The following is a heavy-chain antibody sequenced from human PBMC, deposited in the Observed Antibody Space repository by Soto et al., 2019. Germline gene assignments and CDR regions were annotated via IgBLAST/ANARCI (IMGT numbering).Heavy chain of an antibody. CDR3: ARGKTYFDY. V-gene: IGHV3-23*01. CDR1: GFTFSSYA. J-gene: IGHJ4*02. CDR2: IWCDGGSK. Sequence: GGSLRLSCAASGFTFSSYAMSWVRQAPGKGLEWVAAIWCDGGSKYYADSVKGRFTISRDNSKNTLYLQMNSLRAEDTAVYYCARGKTYFDYWGQGTLVTVSS.